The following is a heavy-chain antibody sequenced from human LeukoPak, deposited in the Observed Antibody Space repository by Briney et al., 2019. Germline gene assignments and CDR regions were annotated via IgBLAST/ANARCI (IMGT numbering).Heavy chain of an antibody. CDR3: ARAKQWLNKNNYFDY. D-gene: IGHD6-19*01. J-gene: IGHJ4*02. V-gene: IGHV4-39*07. Sequence: PSETLSLTCTVSGGSISSSSYYWGWIRQPPGKGLEWIGEINHSGSTNYNPSLKSRVTISVDTSKNQFSLKLSSVTAADTAVYYCARAKQWLNKNNYFDYWGQGTLVTVSS. CDR1: GGSISSSSYY. CDR2: INHSGST.